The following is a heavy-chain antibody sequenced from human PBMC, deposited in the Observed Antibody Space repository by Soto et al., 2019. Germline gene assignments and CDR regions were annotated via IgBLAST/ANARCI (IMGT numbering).Heavy chain of an antibody. Sequence: QVQLVQSGAEVKKPGASVKVSCKASGGTFSSYAISWVRQAPGQGLEWMGGIIPIFGTANYAQKFQGRVTISADESASTAYMELSSLRSEDTAVYYCAGSRLHGGGFDYWGQGTLVTVSS. J-gene: IGHJ4*02. D-gene: IGHD6-25*01. CDR3: AGSRLHGGGFDY. V-gene: IGHV1-69*01. CDR2: IIPIFGTA. CDR1: GGTFSSYA.